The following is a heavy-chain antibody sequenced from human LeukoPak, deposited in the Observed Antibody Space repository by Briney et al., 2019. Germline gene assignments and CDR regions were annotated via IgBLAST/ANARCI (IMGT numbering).Heavy chain of an antibody. V-gene: IGHV3-21*01. J-gene: IGHJ6*03. D-gene: IGHD6-13*01. CDR3: ARWSSSWSDMDV. CDR2: ISSSSSYI. Sequence: GGSLRLSCAASGFTFSSYSMNWVRQAPGKGLEWVSSISSSSSYIYYADSVKGRFTISRDNAKNSLYLQMNSLRAEDTAVYYCARWSSSWSDMDVWGKGTTVTVSS. CDR1: GFTFSSYS.